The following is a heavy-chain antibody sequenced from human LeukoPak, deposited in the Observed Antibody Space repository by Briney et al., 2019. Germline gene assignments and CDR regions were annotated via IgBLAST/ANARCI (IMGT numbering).Heavy chain of an antibody. Sequence: GGSLRLSCAASGFTFEDYAIHWVRQAPGKGLEWDSGITWNSGSTAYADSVKGRFTISRDNAKNSLYLQMNSLRPEDTALYYCAKPSSGYLIASGAFDIWGQGTIVTVSS. CDR3: AKPSSGYLIASGAFDI. D-gene: IGHD3-22*01. V-gene: IGHV3-9*01. J-gene: IGHJ3*02. CDR2: ITWNSGST. CDR1: GFTFEDYA.